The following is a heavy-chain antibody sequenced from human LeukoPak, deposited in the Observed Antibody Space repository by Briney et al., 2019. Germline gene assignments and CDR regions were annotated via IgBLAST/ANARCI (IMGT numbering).Heavy chain of an antibody. J-gene: IGHJ4*02. CDR2: ISGSGGST. V-gene: IGHV3-23*01. D-gene: IGHD3-22*01. Sequence: GGSLIVSCAASGFTFSSYAMSWVRQAPGKGLEWVSAISGSGGSTYYADSVKGRFTISRDNSKNTLYLQMNSLRAEDTAVYYCAKVVGREAMIVVVLDYWGQGNLVSVSS. CDR3: AKVVGREAMIVVVLDY. CDR1: GFTFSSYA.